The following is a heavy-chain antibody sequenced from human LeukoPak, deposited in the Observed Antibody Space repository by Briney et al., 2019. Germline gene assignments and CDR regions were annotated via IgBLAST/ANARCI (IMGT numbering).Heavy chain of an antibody. CDR3: AKESGDDSSGYYEVFDS. CDR1: GFTFTSYA. Sequence: GGSLRLSCTASGFTFTSYAMSWVRQAPGKGLEWVSVISGTGGSTNHADSVKGRFTISRDNSKNTLYLQMNSLRAEDTAVYYCAKESGDDSSGYYEVFDSWGQGTLVTVSS. CDR2: ISGTGGST. V-gene: IGHV3-23*01. D-gene: IGHD3-22*01. J-gene: IGHJ4*02.